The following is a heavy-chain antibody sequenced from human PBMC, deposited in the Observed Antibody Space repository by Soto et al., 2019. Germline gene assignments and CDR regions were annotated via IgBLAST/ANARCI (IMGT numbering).Heavy chain of an antibody. CDR2: MHHIGST. CDR3: TKNSSYALAY. V-gene: IGHV4-4*02. CDR1: GGSITNNNW. D-gene: IGHD4-17*01. J-gene: IGHJ4*02. Sequence: QVQLQESGPGLVKPSETLSLTCDVSGGSITNNNWWSWVRQPPGEGLEWIGEMHHIGSTNYNPSLKSRVPMSVDTSKNQFCQKLNSVTAADTAVYYGTKNSSYALAYWGQGTLVTVSS.